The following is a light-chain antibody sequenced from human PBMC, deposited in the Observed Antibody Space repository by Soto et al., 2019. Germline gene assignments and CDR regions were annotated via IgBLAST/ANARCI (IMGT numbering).Light chain of an antibody. CDR2: EVS. J-gene: IGLJ1*01. CDR1: STDVGGHSY. Sequence: QSVLTQPASVSGSPGQSITISCTGTSTDVGGHSYVSWYQQHPGKAPKLMIYEVSNRPSGVSNRFSGSKSGNTASLTISGLQAEDEADYYCSSYTTGNSLYVFGTGTKVTVL. CDR3: SSYTTGNSLYV. V-gene: IGLV2-14*01.